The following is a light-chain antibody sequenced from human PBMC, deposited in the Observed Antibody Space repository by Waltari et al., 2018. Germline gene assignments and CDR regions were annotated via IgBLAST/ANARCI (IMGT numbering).Light chain of an antibody. CDR1: QSVLYSSNNNNY. V-gene: IGKV4-1*01. J-gene: IGKJ1*01. Sequence: DIVMTQSPDSLAVSLGERATINCKSNQSVLYSSNNNNYLAWYQQKPRQPPKLLIYWASTREFGVPDRFSGSGSGTDFTLAISSLQAEDVAVYYCQQYYTTPWTFGQGTKVEI. CDR3: QQYYTTPWT. CDR2: WAS.